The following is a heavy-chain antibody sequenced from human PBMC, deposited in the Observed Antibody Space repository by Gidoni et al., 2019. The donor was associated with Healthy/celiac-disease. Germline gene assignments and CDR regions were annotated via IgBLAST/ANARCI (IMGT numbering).Heavy chain of an antibody. CDR1: GYTFTSYY. CDR3: TRGRDYYDSSGYGYYYYGMDV. V-gene: IGHV1-46*03. D-gene: IGHD3-22*01. CDR2: INPSGGST. Sequence: QVQLVQSGAEVKKPGASVKVSCKASGYTFTSYYMHWVRQAPGQGLEWMGIINPSGGSTSYAQKFQGRVTMTRDTSTSTVYMELSSLRSEDTAVYYCTRGRDYYDSSGYGYYYYGMDVWGQGTTVTVSS. J-gene: IGHJ6*02.